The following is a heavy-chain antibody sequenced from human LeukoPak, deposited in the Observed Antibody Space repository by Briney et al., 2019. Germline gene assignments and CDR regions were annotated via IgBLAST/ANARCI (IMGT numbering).Heavy chain of an antibody. CDR1: GDSFSSRGY. V-gene: IGHV4-31*03. Sequence: SQTLSLTCTVSGDSFSSRGYSWIRQLPDMGLEWSGYVFSSGKTHYNPSLESRVTISLDTSMNQFSLRLSSVTAADTAVYYCSKGRTQFSDGSGLNWFDPWGQGTLVTVSS. D-gene: IGHD3-22*01. CDR3: SKGRTQFSDGSGLNWFDP. J-gene: IGHJ5*02. CDR2: VFSSGKT.